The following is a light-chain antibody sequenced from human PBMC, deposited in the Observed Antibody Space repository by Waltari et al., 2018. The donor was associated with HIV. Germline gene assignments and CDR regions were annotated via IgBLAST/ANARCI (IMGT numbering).Light chain of an antibody. CDR2: DNT. CDR3: AAWDGSLNGYV. J-gene: IGLJ1*01. CDR1: SYNIGSNR. Sequence: QSVLTQSPSASGAPGQRVAISCSGSSYNIGSNRVPWYQPLPGTAPNLLIFDNTQRPSGVPDRFSGSKSGTSASLAISGLQSEDEAEYYCAAWDGSLNGYVFGTGTQVTVL. V-gene: IGLV1-44*01.